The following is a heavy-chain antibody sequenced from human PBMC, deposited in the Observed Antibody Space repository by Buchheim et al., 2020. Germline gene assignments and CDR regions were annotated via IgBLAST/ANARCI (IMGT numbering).Heavy chain of an antibody. J-gene: IGHJ1*01. D-gene: IGHD6-13*01. CDR2: FTGSEGRT. V-gene: IGHV3-23*01. Sequence: VQLLQSGGGLVQPGGSLRLSCAASGITLSNYAMTWIRQVPEKGLEWVSTFTGSEGRTYYADSVKGRFTISRDNSKNRPYLQMNSLRAEDTAVYYCATDRGDTSNWDGYFHHWGQGTL. CDR1: GITLSNYA. CDR3: ATDRGDTSNWDGYFHH.